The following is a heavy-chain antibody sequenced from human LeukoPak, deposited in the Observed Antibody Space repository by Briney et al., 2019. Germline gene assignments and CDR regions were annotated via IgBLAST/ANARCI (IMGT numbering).Heavy chain of an antibody. CDR3: ARAEDYGDLPGALDY. CDR1: GYTFTSYG. V-gene: IGHV1-18*01. Sequence: ASVKVSCKASGYTFTSYGISWVRQAPGQGLEWMGWIGAYNGNTNYAQKLQGRVTMTTDTSTSTAYMELRSLRSDDTAVYYCARAEDYGDLPGALDYWGQGTLVTVSS. D-gene: IGHD4-17*01. CDR2: IGAYNGNT. J-gene: IGHJ4*02.